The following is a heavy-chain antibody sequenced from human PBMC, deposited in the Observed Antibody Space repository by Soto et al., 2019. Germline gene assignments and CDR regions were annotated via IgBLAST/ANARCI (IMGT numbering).Heavy chain of an antibody. Sequence: GASVKVSCKASGYPFSSYGITWVRQAPGQGLEWVGWISVYNGNTNFARELQGRVTLTTDTSASTAYMEVGSLRSDDTAVYYCARGFLSVLPYYYYGLDVWGQGTTVTVSS. CDR3: ARGFLSVLPYYYYGLDV. V-gene: IGHV1-18*01. D-gene: IGHD6-6*01. J-gene: IGHJ6*02. CDR2: ISVYNGNT. CDR1: GYPFSSYG.